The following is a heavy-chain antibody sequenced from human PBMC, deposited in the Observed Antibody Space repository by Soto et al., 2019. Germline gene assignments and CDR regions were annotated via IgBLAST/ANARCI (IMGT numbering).Heavy chain of an antibody. CDR1: GFTFSSYW. D-gene: IGHD6-19*01. CDR2: IKQDGSET. V-gene: IGHV3-7*01. CDR3: ARVDGSAWYTRDH. J-gene: IGHJ4*02. Sequence: GGSLRLSCGASGFTFSSYWMHCVRQAPGKGLEWVANIKQDGSETSYVDSVRGRFTISIDNAKNSLYLQMDSLRAEDTAVYYCARVDGSAWYTRDHWGQGTLVTVPS.